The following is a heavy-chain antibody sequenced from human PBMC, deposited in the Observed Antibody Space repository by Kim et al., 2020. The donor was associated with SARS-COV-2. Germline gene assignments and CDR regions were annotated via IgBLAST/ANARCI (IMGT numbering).Heavy chain of an antibody. CDR1: GFTFSSYG. D-gene: IGHD6-6*01. Sequence: GGSLRLSCAASGFTFSSYGMHWVRQAPGKGLEWVAVISYDGSNKYYADSVKGRFTISRDNSKNTLYLQMNSLRAEDTAVYYCAKSIEVSARPPNDPQDYWGQGTLVTVSS. CDR2: ISYDGSNK. CDR3: AKSIEVSARPPNDPQDY. J-gene: IGHJ4*02. V-gene: IGHV3-30*18.